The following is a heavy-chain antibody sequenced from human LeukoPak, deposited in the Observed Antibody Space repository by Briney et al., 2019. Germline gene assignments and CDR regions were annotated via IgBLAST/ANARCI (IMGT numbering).Heavy chain of an antibody. V-gene: IGHV3-21*01. CDR1: GFTFSSYS. D-gene: IGHD4/OR15-4a*01. J-gene: IGHJ2*01. Sequence: GGSLRLSCVASGFTFSSYSMNWVRQAPGKGLEWVSSISSSSSYIYYADSVKGRFTISRDNAKDSLYLQMNSLRAEDTAVYYCARGVPARWYFDLWGRGTLVTVSS. CDR2: ISSSSSYI. CDR3: ARGVPARWYFDL.